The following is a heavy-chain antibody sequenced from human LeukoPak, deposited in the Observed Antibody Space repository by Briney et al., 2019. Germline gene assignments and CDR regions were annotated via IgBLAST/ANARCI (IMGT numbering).Heavy chain of an antibody. V-gene: IGHV3-20*04. CDR1: GFTFDDSG. D-gene: IGHD1-26*01. J-gene: IGHJ5*02. CDR3: AGDRKSGNFLGEFDH. Sequence: GSLRLSCTASGFTFDDSGMSWVRQAPGKGLEWVSSVNWNGGSTGYADSVKGRFTISRDNSKNTLYLQMTSLRAEDTAIYYCAGDRKSGNFLGEFDHWGQGTLVTVSS. CDR2: VNWNGGST.